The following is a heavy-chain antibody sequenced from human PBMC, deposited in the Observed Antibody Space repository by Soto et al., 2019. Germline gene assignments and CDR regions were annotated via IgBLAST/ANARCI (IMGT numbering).Heavy chain of an antibody. CDR3: AKDYYDSSGYWGLFDI. CDR1: GFTFSSYA. J-gene: IGHJ3*02. Sequence: PGGSLRLSCAASGFTFSSYAMSWVRQAPGKGLEWVSAISGSGGSTYYADSVKGRFTISRDNSKNTLYLQMNSLRAEDTAVYYCAKDYYDSSGYWGLFDIWGQGTVVTVSS. D-gene: IGHD3-22*01. V-gene: IGHV3-23*01. CDR2: ISGSGGST.